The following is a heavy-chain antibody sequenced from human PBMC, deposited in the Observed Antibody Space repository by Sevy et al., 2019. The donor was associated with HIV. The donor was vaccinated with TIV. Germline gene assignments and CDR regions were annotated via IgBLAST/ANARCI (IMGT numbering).Heavy chain of an antibody. CDR3: ARVPLYDDPWYCDH. CDR1: GFSFSTYS. Sequence: GGSLRLSCGAAGFSFSTYSLNWVRRAPGKGLEWISYISGTSQTIYYADSVKGRFTISRDNAKNSLYLQMNSLGAEDTAIYYCARVPLYDDPWYCDHWGQGSLVTVSS. CDR2: ISGTSQTI. D-gene: IGHD2-15*01. J-gene: IGHJ4*02. V-gene: IGHV3-48*01.